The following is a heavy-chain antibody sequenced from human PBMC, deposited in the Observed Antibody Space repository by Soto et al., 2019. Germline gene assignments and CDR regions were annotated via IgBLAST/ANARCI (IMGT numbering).Heavy chain of an antibody. V-gene: IGHV4-59*01. CDR3: ARVLFGRGNWFDP. Sequence: SDTLSLTCTVSGGSLSSYYWSWIRQPPGKGLEWIGYIYYSGSTNYNPSLKSRVTISVDTSKNQFSLKLSSVTAADTAVYYCARVLFGRGNWFDPWGQGTLVTVSS. CDR2: IYYSGST. J-gene: IGHJ5*02. D-gene: IGHD3-3*01. CDR1: GGSLSSYY.